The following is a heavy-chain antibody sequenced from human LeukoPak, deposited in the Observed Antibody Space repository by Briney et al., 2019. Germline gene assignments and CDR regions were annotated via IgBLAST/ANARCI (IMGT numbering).Heavy chain of an antibody. CDR3: ARAHSSREYFDY. CDR1: GGSTSSGSYY. Sequence: SETLSLTCTVSGGSTSSGSYYWSWIRQPVGKGLEWIGRVYTSGSTNYNPSLTSRVTISVDTSKNQFSLKLSSVTAADAAVYYCARAHSSREYFDYWGQGTLVTVSS. D-gene: IGHD6-13*01. J-gene: IGHJ4*02. CDR2: VYTSGST. V-gene: IGHV4-61*02.